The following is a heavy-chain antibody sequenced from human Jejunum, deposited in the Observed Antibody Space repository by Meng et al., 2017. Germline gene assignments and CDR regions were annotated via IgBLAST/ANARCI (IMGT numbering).Heavy chain of an antibody. CDR2: INSDGSST. J-gene: IGHJ3*01. CDR3: ASFWLKGRPSDAFDF. CDR1: GFSFSTYW. D-gene: IGHD3-3*01. Sequence: GESLKISCAASGFSFSTYWMHWVRQAPGKGLVWVSRINSDGSSTSYADSVKGRFTISRDNAKNTLYLQMNSLRAEDTAVYYCASFWLKGRPSDAFDFWGQGTMVTVSS. V-gene: IGHV3-74*01.